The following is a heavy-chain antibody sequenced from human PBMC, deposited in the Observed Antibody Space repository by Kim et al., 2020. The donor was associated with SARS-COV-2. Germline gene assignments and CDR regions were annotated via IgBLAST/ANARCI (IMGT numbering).Heavy chain of an antibody. V-gene: IGHV3-15*01. CDR1: GFTFSNSW. J-gene: IGHJ4*02. D-gene: IGHD3-22*01. Sequence: GGSLRLSCAVSGFTFSNSWMSWVRQAPGKGLEWVGRIKSKTDGGTTDYAAPVKGRFTISRDDSQNTLYLQMNSVKTEDTAVYYCTTDDSTEIDYWGQGTLVTVSS. CDR2: IKSKTDGGTT. CDR3: TTDDSTEIDY.